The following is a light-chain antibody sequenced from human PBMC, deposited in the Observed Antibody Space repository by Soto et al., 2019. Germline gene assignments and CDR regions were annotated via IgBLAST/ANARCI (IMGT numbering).Light chain of an antibody. J-gene: IGKJ2*01. CDR2: GAS. Sequence: EIVITQSPATLSVSPGERATLSCRASQSLTSSLAWYQQKPGQAPRLLVFGASTRAAGFPARFSGSGSETEFTLTINSLQSEDFAVYFCQQYKSWPPTFGQGTKVDIK. CDR1: QSLTSS. CDR3: QQYKSWPPT. V-gene: IGKV3-15*01.